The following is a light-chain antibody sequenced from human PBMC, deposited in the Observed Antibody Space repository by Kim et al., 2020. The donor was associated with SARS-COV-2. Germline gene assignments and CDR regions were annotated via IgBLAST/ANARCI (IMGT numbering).Light chain of an antibody. CDR3: QKANGE. V-gene: IGKV1-5*01. Sequence: DIQMTQSPSTLSASVGDRVTITCRASQSIGSWLAWYQQKAGKAPKVLIYHASTLESGVPPRFSGSGSGTEFTLTISSLQPDDFATYDCQKANGEFGKGTKLEI. J-gene: IGKJ2*01. CDR2: HAS. CDR1: QSIGSW.